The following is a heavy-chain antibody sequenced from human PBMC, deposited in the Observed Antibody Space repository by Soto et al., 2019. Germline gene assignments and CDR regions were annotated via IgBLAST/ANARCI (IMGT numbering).Heavy chain of an antibody. CDR1: GYTFTSYG. CDR2: ISAYNGNT. J-gene: IGHJ6*03. D-gene: IGHD6-13*01. Sequence: ASVKVSCKASGYTFTSYGISWVRQAPGQGLEWMGWISAYNGNTNYAQKLQGRVTMTTDTSTNTAYMELRSLRSDDTAVYYCASDGPNRGKVYYYYYYSDVWGKGTPVTVSS. V-gene: IGHV1-18*01. CDR3: ASDGPNRGKVYYYYYYSDV.